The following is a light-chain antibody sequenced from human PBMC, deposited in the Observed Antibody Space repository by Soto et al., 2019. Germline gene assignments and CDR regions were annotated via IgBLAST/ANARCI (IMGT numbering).Light chain of an antibody. Sequence: EIVLTQSPATLSLSPGERATLSCRASQSVSSYLVWYQQKPGQAPRLLIYDASNKATGIPARFSGSGSGTDFTLTIRSLEPEDFAVYFCQQRANWPPLTFGGGTKVEIK. CDR3: QQRANWPPLT. V-gene: IGKV3-11*01. J-gene: IGKJ4*01. CDR1: QSVSSY. CDR2: DAS.